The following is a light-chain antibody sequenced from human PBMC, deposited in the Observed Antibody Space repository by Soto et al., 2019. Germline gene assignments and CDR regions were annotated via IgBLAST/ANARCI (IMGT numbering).Light chain of an antibody. CDR1: NIGSKV. V-gene: IGLV3-21*02. CDR3: QVWDSSRNRV. Sequence: SYELTQPPSVSVAPGQTARISWGGDNIGSKVVHWFQQKPGQAPLLVVYDDRARPSGSPERFSGSNSGNTATLTISGAEAGDEADYYCQVWDSSRNRVFGGGTKLTVL. CDR2: DDR. J-gene: IGLJ2*01.